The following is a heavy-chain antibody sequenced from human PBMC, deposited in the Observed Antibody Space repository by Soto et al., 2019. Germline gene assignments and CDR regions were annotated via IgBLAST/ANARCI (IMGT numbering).Heavy chain of an antibody. CDR3: PSDRLVQVHYYYYGMDV. Sequence: SETLTLTCAVSGGSISSSNWRSWVRQPPGKGLEWIGEIYHSGSTNYNPSLKSRVTISVDKSKNQFSLKLSSVTAADTAVYYCPSDRLVQVHYYYYGMDVWGQGTTVTVSS. J-gene: IGHJ6*02. D-gene: IGHD6-19*01. CDR2: IYHSGST. CDR1: GGSISSSNW. V-gene: IGHV4-4*02.